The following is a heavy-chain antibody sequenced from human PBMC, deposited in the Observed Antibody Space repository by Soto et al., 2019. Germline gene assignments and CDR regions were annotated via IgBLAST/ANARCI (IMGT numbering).Heavy chain of an antibody. J-gene: IGHJ4*02. Sequence: PSETLSLTCTVSGGSIRSYYWSWIRQPPGKGLEWIGYIYYSGSTNYNPSLKSRVTISVDTSKNQFSLKLSSVTAADTAVYYCARRWGPTFDYWGQGTLVTVPS. D-gene: IGHD3-16*01. V-gene: IGHV4-59*08. CDR2: IYYSGST. CDR1: GGSIRSYY. CDR3: ARRWGPTFDY.